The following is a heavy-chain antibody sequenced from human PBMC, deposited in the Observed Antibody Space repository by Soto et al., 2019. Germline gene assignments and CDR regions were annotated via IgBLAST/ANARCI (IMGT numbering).Heavy chain of an antibody. Sequence: QMPLVQSGPEVKKPGTSVKVSCKPSGFTFPSSAVQWVRQARGQRLEWIARIVVGSGNTNYAQKFQERLTISRDMSTNTAYMELSSLRSEDTAVYYCAAVPYYYDTSGTYFDSWGQGTLVSVSS. D-gene: IGHD3-22*01. CDR1: GFTFPSSA. CDR3: AAVPYYYDTSGTYFDS. CDR2: IVVGSGNT. V-gene: IGHV1-58*01. J-gene: IGHJ4*02.